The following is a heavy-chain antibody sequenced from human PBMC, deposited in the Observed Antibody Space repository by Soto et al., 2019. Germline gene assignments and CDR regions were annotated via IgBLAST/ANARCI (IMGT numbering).Heavy chain of an antibody. CDR2: ISSSSSYI. J-gene: IGHJ4*02. CDR1: GFTFSSYS. CDR3: ARDKPYYYGSGDY. Sequence: PGGSLRLSCAASGFTFSSYSMNWARQAPGKGLEWVSSISSSSSYIYYADSVKGRFTISRDNAKNSLYLQMNSLRAEDTAVYYCARDKPYYYGSGDYWGQGTLVTVSS. D-gene: IGHD3-10*01. V-gene: IGHV3-21*01.